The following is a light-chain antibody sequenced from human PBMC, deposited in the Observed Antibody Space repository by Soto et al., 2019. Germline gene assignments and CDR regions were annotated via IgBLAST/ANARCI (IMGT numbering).Light chain of an antibody. V-gene: IGKV1-27*01. Sequence: DIQMTQSPSSLSASVGDRVTITCRASQDISNSLAWYQQKPGEVPKVLIYATSILQSGVPARFSGSGSGIDFTLTISSLQPEDVATYYCQNYNSAPLTFGGGTKVEI. J-gene: IGKJ4*01. CDR3: QNYNSAPLT. CDR1: QDISNS. CDR2: ATS.